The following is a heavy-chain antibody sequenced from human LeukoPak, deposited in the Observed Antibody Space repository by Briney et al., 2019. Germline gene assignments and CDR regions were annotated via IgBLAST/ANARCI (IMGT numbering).Heavy chain of an antibody. J-gene: IGHJ6*03. V-gene: IGHV3-30*04. Sequence: VRSLRLSRGPSGITFSIDAMHWGRHTPGKGLEWGSSISSDGSNKYYADSVKGRFTISRDNSKNTLYLRMNSLRAEDTAVYYCAKGYGWEASYYYYDMDVWGKGTTVTISS. CDR3: AKGYGWEASYYYYDMDV. CDR1: GITFSIDA. D-gene: IGHD1-26*01. CDR2: ISSDGSNK.